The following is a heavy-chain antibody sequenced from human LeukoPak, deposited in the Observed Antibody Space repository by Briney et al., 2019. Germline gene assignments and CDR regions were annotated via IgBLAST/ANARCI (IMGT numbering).Heavy chain of an antibody. CDR3: AKYGPQDSGSSHFDY. D-gene: IGHD1-26*01. J-gene: IGHJ4*02. CDR1: GFTFSSSA. V-gene: IGHV3-23*01. CDR2: ISNNGGYT. Sequence: SGGSLRLSCAASGFTFSSSAMSWVRQAPGKGLEWVSAISNNGGYTYYADSVQGRFTISRDNSKSTLCLQMNSLRAEDTAVYYCAKYGPQDSGSSHFDYWGQGALVTVSS.